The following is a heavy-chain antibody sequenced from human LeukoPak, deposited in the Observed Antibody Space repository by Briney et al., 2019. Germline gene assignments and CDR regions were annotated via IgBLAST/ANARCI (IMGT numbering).Heavy chain of an antibody. Sequence: SETLSLTCTVSGGSISSSSYYWGWIRQPPGKGLEWIGHIYSSGSTSYNPSLKSRVTMSVDMSKNQFSLKLSSVTAADTAVYYCARGTYYTSGFYSVRYWGQGTLVTVSS. CDR2: IYSSGST. J-gene: IGHJ4*02. V-gene: IGHV4-61*05. CDR1: GGSISSSSYY. CDR3: ARGTYYTSGFYSVRY. D-gene: IGHD3-22*01.